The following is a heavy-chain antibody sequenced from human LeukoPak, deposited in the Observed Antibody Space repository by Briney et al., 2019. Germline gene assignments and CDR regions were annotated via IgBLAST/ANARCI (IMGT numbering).Heavy chain of an antibody. Sequence: LSLTCAVYGGSFSDYYMSWIRQAPGKGLEWVSYISSSGSTIYYADSVKGRFTISRDNAKNSLYLQMNSLRAEDTAVYYCARENRPFGYSYGAWGQGTLVTVSS. J-gene: IGHJ5*02. D-gene: IGHD5-18*01. V-gene: IGHV3-11*01. CDR3: ARENRPFGYSYGA. CDR1: GGSFSDYY. CDR2: ISSSGSTI.